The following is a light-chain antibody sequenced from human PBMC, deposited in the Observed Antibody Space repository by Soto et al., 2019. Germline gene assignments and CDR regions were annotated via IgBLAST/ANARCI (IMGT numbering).Light chain of an antibody. CDR3: QQYNSYPWT. Sequence: DIQMTQSPSTLSASVGDRVTIACRASQSISSWLAWYQQKPGKAPKLLIYDASSLESGVPSRFSGSGSGTEFTXTITSLQPDDFATYYCQQYNSYPWTFGQGTKVDIK. CDR1: QSISSW. V-gene: IGKV1-5*01. J-gene: IGKJ1*01. CDR2: DAS.